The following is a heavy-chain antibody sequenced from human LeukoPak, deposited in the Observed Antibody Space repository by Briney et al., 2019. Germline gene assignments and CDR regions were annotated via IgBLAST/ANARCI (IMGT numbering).Heavy chain of an antibody. CDR1: GGTFSSYA. Sequence: ASVKVSCKASGGTFSSYAISWVRQAPGQGLEWMGWMNPNSGNTGYAQKFQGRVTMTRNTSISTAYMELSSLRSEDTAVYYCARVYRDAFDIWGQGTMVTVSS. D-gene: IGHD2/OR15-2a*01. CDR3: ARVYRDAFDI. V-gene: IGHV1-8*02. CDR2: MNPNSGNT. J-gene: IGHJ3*02.